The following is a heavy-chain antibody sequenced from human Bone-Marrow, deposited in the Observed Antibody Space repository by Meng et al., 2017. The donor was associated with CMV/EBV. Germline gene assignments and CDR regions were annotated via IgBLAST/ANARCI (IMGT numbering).Heavy chain of an antibody. J-gene: IGHJ4*02. CDR1: GAPFSGY. CDR2: ITHSGST. CDR3: APGFRSWSGSYSS. D-gene: IGHD1-26*01. V-gene: IGHV4-34*01. Sequence: VHLRQGGAGLLKPSETLSLTCGVYGAPFSGYWSWVRQPPGKGLEWIGEITHSGSTNYNVSLKSRVTISIDTSKNQFSLKLSSVTATDTAVYYCAPGFRSWSGSYSSWGQGTLVTVSS.